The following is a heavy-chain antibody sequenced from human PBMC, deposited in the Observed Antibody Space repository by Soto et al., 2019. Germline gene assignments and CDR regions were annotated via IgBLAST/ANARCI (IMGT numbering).Heavy chain of an antibody. V-gene: IGHV4-34*01. D-gene: IGHD6-19*01. CDR2: INHSGST. Sequence: QVQLQQWGAGLLKPSETLSLTCAVYGGSFSGYYWSWIRQPPGKGLEWIGEINHSGSTNYNPSLKSRVTISVDTSKNQFSLKPSSVTAADTAVYYCARGWSGWRVWLDYWGQGTLVTVSS. J-gene: IGHJ4*02. CDR3: ARGWSGWRVWLDY. CDR1: GGSFSGYY.